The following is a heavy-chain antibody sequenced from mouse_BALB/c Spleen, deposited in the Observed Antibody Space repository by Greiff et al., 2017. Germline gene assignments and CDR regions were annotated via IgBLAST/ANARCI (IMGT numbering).Heavy chain of an antibody. V-gene: IGHV5-9-4*01. CDR2: ISSGGSYT. D-gene: IGHD3-1*01. J-gene: IGHJ4*01. CDR3: ARDEQLGLRRAMDY. CDR1: GFTFSSYA. Sequence: EVMLVESGGGLVKPGGSLKLSCAASGFTFSSYAMSWVRQSPEKRLEWVAEISSGGSYTYYPDTVTGRFTISRDNAKNTLYLEMSSLRSEDTAMYYCARDEQLGLRRAMDYWGQGTSVTVSS.